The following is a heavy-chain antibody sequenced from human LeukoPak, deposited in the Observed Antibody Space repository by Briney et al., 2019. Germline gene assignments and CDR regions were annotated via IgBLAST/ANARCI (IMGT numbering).Heavy chain of an antibody. CDR1: GGTFSSYA. D-gene: IGHD6-13*01. Sequence: GASVKVSCKASGGTFSSYAISWVRQAPGQGLEWMGGIIPIFGTANYAQKFQGRVTITTDESTSTAYMELSSLRSEDTAVYYCARSIAAAGPRMANFDYWGQGTLVTVSS. V-gene: IGHV1-69*05. J-gene: IGHJ4*02. CDR3: ARSIAAAGPRMANFDY. CDR2: IIPIFGTA.